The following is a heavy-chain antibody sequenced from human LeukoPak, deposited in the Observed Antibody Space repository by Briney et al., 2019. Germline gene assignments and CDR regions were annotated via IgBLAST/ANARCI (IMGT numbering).Heavy chain of an antibody. V-gene: IGHV4-39*01. Sequence: SETLSPTCTVSGGSISSSSYYWGWIRQPPGKGLEWIGSIYYSGSTYYNPSLKSRVTISVDTSKNQFSLKLSSVTAADTAVYYCARSDSGYDLAAFDYWGQGTLVTVSS. J-gene: IGHJ4*02. CDR2: IYYSGST. CDR3: ARSDSGYDLAAFDY. D-gene: IGHD5-12*01. CDR1: GGSISSSSYY.